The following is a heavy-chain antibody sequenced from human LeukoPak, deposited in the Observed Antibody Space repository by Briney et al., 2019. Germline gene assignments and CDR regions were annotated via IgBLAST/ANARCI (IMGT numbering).Heavy chain of an antibody. Sequence: TGGSLSLSCAVSGFTFSSLGLKWVRPPPGRGLEWVSFISSSSRYIYYADSMKGRSTISRDQATKSPYLQVNSLRAEDTAVYYCARSHDYGDQNGVDYYGRGTLVIVTS. D-gene: IGHD4-17*01. V-gene: IGHV3-21*03. CDR1: GFTFSSLG. CDR2: ISSSSRYI. J-gene: IGHJ4*02. CDR3: ARSHDYGDQNGVDY.